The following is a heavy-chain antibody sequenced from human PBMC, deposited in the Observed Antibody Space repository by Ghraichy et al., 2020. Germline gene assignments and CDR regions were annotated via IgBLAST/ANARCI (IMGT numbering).Heavy chain of an antibody. CDR2: ISSSTKTV. V-gene: IGHV3-48*02. CDR1: GFRFSRYN. Sequence: GGSLRLSCDASGFRFSRYNMNWVRQAPGKGLEWIAYISSSTKTVHYAESVKGRFTISRDNARNSLFLQMTSLRDEDTAIYYCARDYGYVLPGFDALDKWGQATLVSVSS. CDR3: ARDYGYVLPGFDALDK. J-gene: IGHJ3*02. D-gene: IGHD3-9*01.